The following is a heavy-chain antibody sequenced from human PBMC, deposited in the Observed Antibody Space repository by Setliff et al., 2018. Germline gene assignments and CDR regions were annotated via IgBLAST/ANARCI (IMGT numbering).Heavy chain of an antibody. CDR2: INPSSGRT. CDR3: ARDVFPYHYEGAFDI. V-gene: IGHV1-46*01. D-gene: IGHD3-22*01. J-gene: IGHJ3*02. Sequence: ASVKVSCKASGYTFTSHYMHWVRQAPGLGLERMGTINPSSGRTSYAQKFQGRVTMTRDTSTSTVYMDMSSLRSEDTAVYYCARDVFPYHYEGAFDIWGQGAMVTVSS. CDR1: GYTFTSHY.